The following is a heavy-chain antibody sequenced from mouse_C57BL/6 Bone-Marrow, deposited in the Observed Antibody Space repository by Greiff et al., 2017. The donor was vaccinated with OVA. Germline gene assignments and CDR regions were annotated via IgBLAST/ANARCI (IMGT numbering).Heavy chain of an antibody. Sequence: EVQLQQSGPGLVKPSQSLSLTCSVTGYSITSGYYWNWIRQFPGNKLEWMGYISYDGSNNYNQSLKNRISITRDTSKNQFFLKLNSVTTEDTATYYCARGNYYGSSRGTWFAYWGQGTLVTVSA. J-gene: IGHJ3*01. CDR2: ISYDGSN. CDR3: ARGNYYGSSRGTWFAY. CDR1: GYSITSGYY. V-gene: IGHV3-6*01. D-gene: IGHD1-1*01.